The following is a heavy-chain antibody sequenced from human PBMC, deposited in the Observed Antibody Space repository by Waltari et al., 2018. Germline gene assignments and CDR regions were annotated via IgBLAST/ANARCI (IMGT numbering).Heavy chain of an antibody. D-gene: IGHD2-2*01. CDR3: AKGTSDVSGGGYRDV. CDR2: FETENGRR. CDR1: GYTLTDLS. V-gene: IGHV1-24*01. J-gene: IGHJ6*03. Sequence: VQLVRSGAAVEKPGASVKVSCLVSGYTLTDLSLHWVRQARGKGVEWMGGFETENGRRSSAKKSQGRDTMTENTTTNTTNREQRRLRSEDTAGYAVAKGTSDVSGGGYRDVWGKGTTVTVSS.